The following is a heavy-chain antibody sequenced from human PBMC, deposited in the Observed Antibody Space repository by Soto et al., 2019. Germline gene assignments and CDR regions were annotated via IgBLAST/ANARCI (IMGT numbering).Heavy chain of an antibody. D-gene: IGHD2-21*02. J-gene: IGHJ4*02. CDR2: IYYSGRT. CDR1: GESISSSSYY. Sequence: PSETLSLTCIVSGESISSSSYYWGWIRQPPGKGLEWIGSIYYSGRTYYNPSFKSRVTISIDTSKNQFSLELNSVTATDTAVYYCARQRTTVVTQAYFDHWGQGALVTVSS. CDR3: ARQRTTVVTQAYFDH. V-gene: IGHV4-39*01.